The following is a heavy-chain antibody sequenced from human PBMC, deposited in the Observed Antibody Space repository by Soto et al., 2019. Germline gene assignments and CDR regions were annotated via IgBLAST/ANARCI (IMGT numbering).Heavy chain of an antibody. CDR3: ARDGSDSYGLDV. J-gene: IGHJ6*02. V-gene: IGHV4-4*07. CDR1: GGSISSYY. Sequence: AWETLSLTCTVSGGSISSYYWSWIRQSAGKGLEWIGRIYNGGNTQYNPSLKSRVTMSADTSKNQFSLRLNSVTAADTAVYYCARDGSDSYGLDVWGQGTTVTVS. D-gene: IGHD3-10*01. CDR2: IYNGGNT.